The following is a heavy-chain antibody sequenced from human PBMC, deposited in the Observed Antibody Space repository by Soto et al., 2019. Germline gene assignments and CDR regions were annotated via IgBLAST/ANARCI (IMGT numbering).Heavy chain of an antibody. J-gene: IGHJ6*02. CDR3: LGRLVPAATHYSGYGMDV. D-gene: IGHD2-2*01. CDR2: FDPEDGET. V-gene: IGHV1-24*01. CDR1: GYTLTELS. Sequence: QVQLVQSGAEVKKPGASVKVSCKVSGYTLTELSMHWVRQAPGKGLEWMGGFDPEDGETIYAQKFQGRVTMTEDTSTDTAYMELSSLGSEDTAVYYCLGRLVPAATHYSGYGMDVWGQGTTVTVSS.